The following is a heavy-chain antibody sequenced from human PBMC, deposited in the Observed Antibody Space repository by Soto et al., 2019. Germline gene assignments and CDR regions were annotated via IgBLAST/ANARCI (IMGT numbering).Heavy chain of an antibody. CDR3: ARLPCSGGSCYGYYFDY. Sequence: QVQLQESGPGLVKPSQTLSLPCTVSGGSISSGDYYWSWIRQPPGKGLEWIGYIYYSGSTYYNPSLKSRVTISVDTSKNQFSLKLSSVTAADTAVYYCARLPCSGGSCYGYYFDYWGQGTLVTVSS. J-gene: IGHJ4*02. CDR1: GGSISSGDYY. D-gene: IGHD2-15*01. CDR2: IYYSGST. V-gene: IGHV4-30-4*01.